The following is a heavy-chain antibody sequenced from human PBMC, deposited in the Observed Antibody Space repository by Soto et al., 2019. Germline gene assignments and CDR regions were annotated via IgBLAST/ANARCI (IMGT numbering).Heavy chain of an antibody. CDR3: ARDRVDCSGGNCWRSVEDT. J-gene: IGHJ5*02. CDR2: IDPSGGGT. D-gene: IGHD2-15*01. CDR1: GYTFTNYY. V-gene: IGHV1-46*01. Sequence: QVQLVQSGAEVKKPGASVKVSCKASGYTFTNYYMHWVRQAPGQGLEWMGIIDPSGGGTSYAQKFQSRLTMTRDTSTSTVYMELSSLRSEDTAVYYCARDRVDCSGGNCWRSVEDTWGQGTLVTVSS.